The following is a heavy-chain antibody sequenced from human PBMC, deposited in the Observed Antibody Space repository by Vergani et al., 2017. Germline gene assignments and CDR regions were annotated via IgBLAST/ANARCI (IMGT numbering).Heavy chain of an antibody. CDR1: GGSISSSSYY. Sequence: QLQLQESGPGLVKPSETLSLTCAVSGGSISSSSYYWGWIRQPPGKGLEWIGSIYYSGSTYYNPSLKSRVTISVDTSKNQFSLKLSSVTAADTAVYYCARDHPDDILTGYYSEWFDPWGQGTLVTVSS. V-gene: IGHV4-39*07. CDR2: IYYSGST. J-gene: IGHJ5*02. D-gene: IGHD3-9*01. CDR3: ARDHPDDILTGYYSEWFDP.